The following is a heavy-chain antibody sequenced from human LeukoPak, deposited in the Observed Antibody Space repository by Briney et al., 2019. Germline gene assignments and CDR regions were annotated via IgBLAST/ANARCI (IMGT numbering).Heavy chain of an antibody. D-gene: IGHD3-22*01. CDR1: GFTFSSYA. V-gene: IGHV3-23*01. J-gene: IGHJ4*02. CDR3: AKDSYYDSSGYTFGDY. CDR2: ISGSGGST. Sequence: PGGSLRLSCAASGFTFSSYAMSWVRQAPGEGLEWVSAISGSGGSTYYADSVKSRFTISRDNSKNTLYLQMNSLRAEDTAVYYCAKDSYYDSSGYTFGDYWGQGTLVTVSS.